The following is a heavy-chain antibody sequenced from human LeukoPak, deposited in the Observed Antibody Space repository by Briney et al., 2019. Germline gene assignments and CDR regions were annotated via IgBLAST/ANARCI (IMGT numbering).Heavy chain of an antibody. D-gene: IGHD2-2*02. Sequence: ASVKGSCKASGYTFTGSYMHWVRQAPGQGLEWMGWINPNSGGTNYAQKFQGWVTMTRDTSISTADMELSRLRSDDTAVYYCARWVPGVVPAAILGGYYYYGMDVWGQGTTVTVSS. J-gene: IGHJ6*02. CDR3: ARWVPGVVPAAILGGYYYYGMDV. CDR2: INPNSGGT. V-gene: IGHV1-2*04. CDR1: GYTFTGSY.